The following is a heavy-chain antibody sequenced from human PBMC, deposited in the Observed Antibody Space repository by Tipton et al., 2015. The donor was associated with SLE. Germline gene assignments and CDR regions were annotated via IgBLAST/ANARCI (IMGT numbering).Heavy chain of an antibody. J-gene: IGHJ6*02. V-gene: IGHV3-11*01. CDR1: GFTFTDYY. D-gene: IGHD6-19*01. CDR3: ARGNDPSGWHYYGLDV. CDR2: MSVSGSSE. Sequence: SLRLSCAASGFTFTDYYMTWIRQAPGKGLEWVSTMSVSGSSEYYADSVKGRFTISRDNAKNSLYLQMNSLGAEDTAVYYCARGNDPSGWHYYGLDVWGQGTTVTVSS.